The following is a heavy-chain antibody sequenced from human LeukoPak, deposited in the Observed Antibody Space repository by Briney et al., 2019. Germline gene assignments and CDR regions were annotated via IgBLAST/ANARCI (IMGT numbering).Heavy chain of an antibody. CDR1: GYTFTGYY. J-gene: IGHJ4*02. Sequence: GASVKVSCKASGYTFTGYYMHWVRQAPGQGLEWMGWINPNSGGTNYAQKFQGRVTMTRDTSISTAYMELSRLRSDDTAVYYCARDRGDSSSSAVRRLYYFDYWGQGTLVTVSS. D-gene: IGHD6-6*01. CDR2: INPNSGGT. V-gene: IGHV1-2*02. CDR3: ARDRGDSSSSAVRRLYYFDY.